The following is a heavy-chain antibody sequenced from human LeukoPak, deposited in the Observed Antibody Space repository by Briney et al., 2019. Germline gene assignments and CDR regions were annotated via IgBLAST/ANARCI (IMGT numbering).Heavy chain of an antibody. Sequence: SGPTPVNPTQTLTLTCTFSGFSLSTSGLGVGWIRQPPGKALEWLALIYWDDDKRYSPSLKSRLTITKGTSKNQVVLTMTNMDPVDTATYYCAHRLSGQLAMDVWGKGTTVTVSS. CDR2: IYWDDDK. V-gene: IGHV2-5*02. D-gene: IGHD6-6*01. J-gene: IGHJ6*03. CDR1: GFSLSTSGLG. CDR3: AHRLSGQLAMDV.